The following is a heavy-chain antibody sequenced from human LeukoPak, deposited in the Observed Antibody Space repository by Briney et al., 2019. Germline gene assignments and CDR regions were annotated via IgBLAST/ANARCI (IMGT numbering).Heavy chain of an antibody. D-gene: IGHD4-17*01. CDR2: IYYSGST. J-gene: IGHJ4*02. CDR1: GGSISSYY. V-gene: IGHV4-59*01. Sequence: SETLSLTCTVSGGSISSYYWSWIRQPPGKGLEWIGYIYYSGSTNYNPSLKSRVTISVDTSKNQFSLKLSSVTAADTAVYYCAREQTTVTTLDYWGQGTLVTVSS. CDR3: AREQTTVTTLDY.